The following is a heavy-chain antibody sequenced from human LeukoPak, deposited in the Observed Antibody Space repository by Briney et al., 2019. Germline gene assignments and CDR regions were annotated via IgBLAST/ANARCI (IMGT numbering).Heavy chain of an antibody. Sequence: GGCLRVSCAAPGITVSSNYTYRGYMNWVRQAPGKGLEWVSGIYSDGATYYADSVKGRFAISRDNSKNTLYLQMNSLRAEDTAVYYCARGSFCSGGSCYPLFDYWGQGTLVTVSS. CDR1: GITVSSNY. J-gene: IGHJ4*02. CDR3: ARGSFCSGGSCYPLFDY. V-gene: IGHV3-53*01. D-gene: IGHD2-15*01. CDR2: IYSDGAT.